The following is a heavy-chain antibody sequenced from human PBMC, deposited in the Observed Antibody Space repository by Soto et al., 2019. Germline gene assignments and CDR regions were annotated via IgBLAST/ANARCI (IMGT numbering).Heavy chain of an antibody. J-gene: IGHJ6*02. V-gene: IGHV1-8*01. Sequence: QAHLEQSGAEVKRPGASVKVSYKASGYTFSDFDINWLRQASGQGPEWMGGMNAKSGDTFFAQRFQGKFNMPWDPSLGTASMEVGGWTPDVTAWYYGARGNPFNYAGLAVWARGPRSPSP. CDR2: MNAKSGDT. CDR3: ARGNPFNYAGLAV. CDR1: GYTFSDFD. D-gene: IGHD3-16*01.